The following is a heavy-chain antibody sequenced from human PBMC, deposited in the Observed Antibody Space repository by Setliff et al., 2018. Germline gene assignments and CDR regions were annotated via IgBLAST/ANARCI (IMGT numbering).Heavy chain of an antibody. J-gene: IGHJ4*01. CDR3: ASGLEFDY. CDR1: GGSFSGYY. D-gene: IGHD1-1*01. V-gene: IGHV4-34*01. Sequence: SETLSLTCAVYGGSFSGYYWSWIRQPPGKGLEWIGEINHSGSTNYNPSLKSRVTISVDTSKNQFSLNLSNVTAADTAVYYCASGLEFDYWGPGSLVTVSS. CDR2: INHSGST.